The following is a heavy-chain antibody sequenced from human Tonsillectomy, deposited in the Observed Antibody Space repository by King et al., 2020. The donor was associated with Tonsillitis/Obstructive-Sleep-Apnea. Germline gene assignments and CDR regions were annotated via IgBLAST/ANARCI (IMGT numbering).Heavy chain of an antibody. CDR3: TASYIIVVVPAAQYYFDY. D-gene: IGHD2-2*01. Sequence: VQLVQSGGGLVKPGGSLRLSCAASGFTFSNAWMSWVRQAPGKGLEWVARIKSKTDGGTTDYAAPVKGRFTIAKDDSKTTLYLQMNSLKTEDTAVYYCTASYIIVVVPAAQYYFDYWGQGTLVTVSS. CDR2: IKSKTDGGTT. CDR1: GFTFSNAW. V-gene: IGHV3-15*01. J-gene: IGHJ4*02.